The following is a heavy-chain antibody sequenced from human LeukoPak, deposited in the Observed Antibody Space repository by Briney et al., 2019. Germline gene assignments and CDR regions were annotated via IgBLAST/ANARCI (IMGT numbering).Heavy chain of an antibody. D-gene: IGHD2-15*01. Sequence: SETLSLTCTVSGCSINNYYWSWIRQPAGKGLEWIGRIYTRGSTNYNPSLKSRVTMSVDTSKNPFSLKLSSVTAADTAVYSCARGRYCSADICSGGDAFDIWGQGTMVSVSS. J-gene: IGHJ3*02. V-gene: IGHV4-4*07. CDR1: GCSINNYY. CDR3: ARGRYCSADICSGGDAFDI. CDR2: IYTRGST.